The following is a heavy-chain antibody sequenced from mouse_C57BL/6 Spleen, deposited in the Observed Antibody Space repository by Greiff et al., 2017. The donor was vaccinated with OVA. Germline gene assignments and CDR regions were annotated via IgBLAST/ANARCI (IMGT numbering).Heavy chain of an antibody. CDR1: GYAFSSSW. J-gene: IGHJ2*01. CDR2: IYPGDGDT. D-gene: IGHD2-4*01. CDR3: ARGGYDYDDFDY. Sequence: VQLQQSGPELVKPGASVKISCKASGYAFSSSWMNWVKQRPGKGLEWIGRIYPGDGDTNYNGKFKGKATLTADKSSSTAYMQLSSLTSEDSAVYFCARGGYDYDDFDYWGQGTTLTVSS. V-gene: IGHV1-82*01.